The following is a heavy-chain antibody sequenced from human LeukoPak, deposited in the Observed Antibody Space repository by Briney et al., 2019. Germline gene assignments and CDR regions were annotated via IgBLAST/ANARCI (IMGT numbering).Heavy chain of an antibody. Sequence: ASLKVSCKASGYTFTDHYMHWVRQAPGQGLEWMGRINPKTGGTHYAQNFQGSVTMTWDTSTSTAYLDLSRLGSDDTSVYFCARGSSDYYVPDYWGQGTLVTVSS. J-gene: IGHJ4*02. V-gene: IGHV1-2*04. CDR3: ARGSSDYYVPDY. CDR2: INPKTGGT. D-gene: IGHD4-17*01. CDR1: GYTFTDHY.